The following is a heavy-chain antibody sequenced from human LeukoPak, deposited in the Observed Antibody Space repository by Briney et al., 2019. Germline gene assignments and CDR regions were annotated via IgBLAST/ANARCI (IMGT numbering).Heavy chain of an antibody. CDR2: IYYSGRT. D-gene: IGHD3-10*01. J-gene: IGHJ4*02. CDR3: AKARQNPGWSVGFGQLLSPRYFDY. Sequence: PSETLSLTCTASGGSISTYDWSCIRQPPGKGLEWLGYIYYSGRTNYNPSLKSRVPTSVTPSKNQFPLKLRSVPAADTAVYYCAKARQNPGWSVGFGQLLSPRYFDYWGQGTLVTVSS. V-gene: IGHV4-59*08. CDR1: GGSISTYD.